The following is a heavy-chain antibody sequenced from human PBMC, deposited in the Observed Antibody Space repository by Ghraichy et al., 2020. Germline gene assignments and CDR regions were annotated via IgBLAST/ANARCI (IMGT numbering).Heavy chain of an antibody. Sequence: ASVKVSCKASGYTFTSYGISWVRQAPGQGLEWMGWISAYNGNTNYAQKLQGRVTMTTDTSTSTAYMELRSLRSDDTAVYYCARVDYDFWSGSIRGVYYYGMDVWGQGTTVTVSS. D-gene: IGHD3-3*01. J-gene: IGHJ6*02. CDR3: ARVDYDFWSGSIRGVYYYGMDV. V-gene: IGHV1-18*01. CDR1: GYTFTSYG. CDR2: ISAYNGNT.